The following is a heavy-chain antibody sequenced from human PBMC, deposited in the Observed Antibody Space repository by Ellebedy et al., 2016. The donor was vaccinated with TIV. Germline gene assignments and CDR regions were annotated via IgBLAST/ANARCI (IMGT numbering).Heavy chain of an antibody. D-gene: IGHD3-16*01. CDR2: ISGSGGST. CDR1: GFTFSSYA. V-gene: IGHV3-23*01. J-gene: IGHJ3*02. Sequence: GESLKISXAASGFTFSSYAMSWVRQAPGKGLEWVSAISGSGGSTYYADSVKGRFTISRDNSKNTLYLQMNSLRAEDTAVYYCAKDRSSTGDYGWGHDAFDIWGQGTMVTVSS. CDR3: AKDRSSTGDYGWGHDAFDI.